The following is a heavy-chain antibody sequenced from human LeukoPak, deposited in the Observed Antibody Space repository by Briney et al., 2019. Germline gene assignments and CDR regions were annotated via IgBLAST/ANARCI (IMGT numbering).Heavy chain of an antibody. D-gene: IGHD4-23*01. CDR3: AKEVFSGGAFDI. CDR2: ISYDGSNK. CDR1: GFTFSSYA. Sequence: GRSLRLSCAASGFTFSSYAMHWVRQAPGKGLEWVAVISYDGSNKYYADSVKGRFTISRDNSKNTLYLQMNSLRAEDTAVYYCAKEVFSGGAFDIWGQGTMVTVSS. J-gene: IGHJ3*02. V-gene: IGHV3-30-3*01.